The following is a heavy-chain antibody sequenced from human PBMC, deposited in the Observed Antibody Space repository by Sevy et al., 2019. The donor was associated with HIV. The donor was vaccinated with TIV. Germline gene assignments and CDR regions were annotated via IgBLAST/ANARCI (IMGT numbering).Heavy chain of an antibody. Sequence: GGSLRLSCAASGFTFSTYSMNWVRQAPGKGLEWVSTISSGSSYINYVDSVKGRFTISRDNAKNSLYLQMNSLRAEDTAVYYCASRNGYSRSWYLDSWGQGTLVTVSS. J-gene: IGHJ4*02. CDR1: GFTFSTYS. CDR3: ASRNGYSRSWYLDS. D-gene: IGHD6-13*01. V-gene: IGHV3-21*01. CDR2: ISSGSSYI.